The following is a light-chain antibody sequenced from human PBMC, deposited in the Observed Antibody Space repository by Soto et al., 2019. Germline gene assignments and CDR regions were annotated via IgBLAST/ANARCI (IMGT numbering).Light chain of an antibody. CDR3: QQYFSTPWT. CDR2: AAS. CDR1: QSVSSSY. J-gene: IGKJ1*01. V-gene: IGKV3-20*01. Sequence: EIALTQSPGTLSLSPGERVTLSCRASQSVSSSYLAWYQQKPGQAPRLLIFAASSRATGIPDRFSGSGSGTDFTLTISSLQAEDVAVYYCQQYFSTPWTFGQGTKVDIK.